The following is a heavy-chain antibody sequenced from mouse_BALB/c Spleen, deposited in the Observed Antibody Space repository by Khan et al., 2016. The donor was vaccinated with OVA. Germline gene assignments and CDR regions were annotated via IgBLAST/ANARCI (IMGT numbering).Heavy chain of an antibody. CDR2: ISYSGST. D-gene: IGHD1-1*01. CDR1: GYSITSNYA. CDR3: ARGNYYGYALDY. Sequence: EVQLQESGPGLVKPSQSLSLTCTVNGYSITSNYAWNWIRQFPGNKLEWMGYISYSGSTNYNTSLKSRLSITRDTSKNQFFLLLHSVTTKDSATDYCARGNYYGYALDYWGQGTSVTVSS. V-gene: IGHV3-2*02. J-gene: IGHJ4*01.